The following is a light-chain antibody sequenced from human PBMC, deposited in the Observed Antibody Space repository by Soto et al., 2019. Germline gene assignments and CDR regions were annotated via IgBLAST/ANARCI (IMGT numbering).Light chain of an antibody. V-gene: IGKV1-39*01. CDR3: QQSYRTPPT. Sequence: DIQMTQSPSSLSASVGDRVTITCRASQSISYYLNWYQQKPGKAPKLLIYAASSLESGVPSRFSGSGSGTDSTLTITSLQPEDYATYYCQQSYRTPPTFGKGTRQEIK. J-gene: IGKJ5*01. CDR2: AAS. CDR1: QSISYY.